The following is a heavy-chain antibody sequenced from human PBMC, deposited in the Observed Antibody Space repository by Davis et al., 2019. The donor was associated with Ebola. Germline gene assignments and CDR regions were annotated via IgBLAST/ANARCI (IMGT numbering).Heavy chain of an antibody. CDR3: AKIHQLLFDY. D-gene: IGHD1-26*01. V-gene: IGHV3-23*01. Sequence: GESLKISCAASGFTFSTYSMSWVRQAPGKGLEWVSAISASGGSTYYADSVQGRFTISRDNSKNTLYLQMNSLRAEDTAVYYCAKIHQLLFDYWGQGTLVTVSS. J-gene: IGHJ4*02. CDR1: GFTFSTYS. CDR2: ISASGGST.